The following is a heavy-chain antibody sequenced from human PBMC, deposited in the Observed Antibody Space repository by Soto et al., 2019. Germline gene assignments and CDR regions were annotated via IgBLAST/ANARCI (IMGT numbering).Heavy chain of an antibody. CDR3: ARSSLGVGATVSGAFHI. V-gene: IGHV3-21*01. CDR2: ISRTASHT. Sequence: EVPLVESGGAVVKPGGSLRLSCVGSGFMFITYSMNWVRQAPGKGLEWVSSISRTASHTYYADSVKGRFSISRDNAKNSRFLQMNSLRAEDTAIYYCARSSLGVGATVSGAFHIWGQGTNVTVSS. CDR1: GFMFITYS. J-gene: IGHJ3*02. D-gene: IGHD1-26*01.